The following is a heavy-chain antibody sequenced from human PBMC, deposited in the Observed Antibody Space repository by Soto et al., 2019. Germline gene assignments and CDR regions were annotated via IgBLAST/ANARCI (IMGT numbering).Heavy chain of an antibody. J-gene: IGHJ5*02. CDR1: GFSFSYAW. Sequence: GGSLRLSCAASGFSFSYAWLSWVRQSPGKGLEWVGRIKSKIDDETTDYAAAVKGRFTISRDDSKDTVFLHLTSLKTEDTAMYFCTTERLDPWGQGTLVTVSS. CDR3: TTERLDP. CDR2: IKSKIDDETT. V-gene: IGHV3-15*01.